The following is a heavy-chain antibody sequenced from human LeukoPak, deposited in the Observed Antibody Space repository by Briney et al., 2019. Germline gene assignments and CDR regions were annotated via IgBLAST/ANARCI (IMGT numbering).Heavy chain of an antibody. CDR1: GFTFSSYA. CDR2: ISGSGGST. Sequence: GGSLRLSCAASGFTFSSYAMSWVRQAPGKGLEWVSVISGSGGSTYYADSVKGRFSISRDNVMNTVSLQMNSLRAEDTAVYYCAKDAYGSGTYLYYHGMDVWGQGTTVTVSS. J-gene: IGHJ6*02. CDR3: AKDAYGSGTYLYYHGMDV. D-gene: IGHD3-10*01. V-gene: IGHV3-23*01.